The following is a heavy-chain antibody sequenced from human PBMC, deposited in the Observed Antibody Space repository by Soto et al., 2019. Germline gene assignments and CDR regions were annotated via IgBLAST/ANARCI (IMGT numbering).Heavy chain of an antibody. CDR2: MNPNSGNT. J-gene: IGHJ6*02. D-gene: IGHD3-16*01. CDR1: GYTFTSYD. Sequence: QVQLVQSGAEVKKPGASVKVSCKASGYTFTSYDINWVRQATGQGLEWMGWMNPNSGNTGYAQKFQGRVTMXXNXAXXTAYMELSSLRSEDTAVYYCARDGGLGDGDTSVDVWGQGTTVTVSS. CDR3: ARDGGLGDGDTSVDV. V-gene: IGHV1-8*01.